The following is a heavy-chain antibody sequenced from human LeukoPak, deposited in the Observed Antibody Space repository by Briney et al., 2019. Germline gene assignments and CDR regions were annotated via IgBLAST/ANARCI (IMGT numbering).Heavy chain of an antibody. J-gene: IGHJ4*02. CDR2: ISASRTT. D-gene: IGHD1-20*01. V-gene: IGHV4-4*07. CDR3: TKGSSYNWNLFDH. CDR1: GGSMSDFY. Sequence: SETLSLTCTVSGGSMSDFYWSWIRQPAGKGLEWIGRISASRTTDYNPSLKRRLTMSVDTSKNQVSLRLSSVTAADSAMYYCTKGSSYNWNLFDHWGQGALVTVSS.